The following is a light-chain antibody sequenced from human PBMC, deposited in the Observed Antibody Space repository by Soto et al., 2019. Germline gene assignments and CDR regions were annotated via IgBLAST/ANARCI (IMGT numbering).Light chain of an antibody. CDR3: QQSSTAPFT. J-gene: IGKJ3*01. CDR1: QNINTY. Sequence: DLQMTQSPSSLSASVGDRVTITCRASQNINTYLNWYQQKPGKAPKLLIFAASSLQCGVPSRFSGSGTRTDFTLTSSSLQPEDFATYYCQQSSTAPFTFGPGTKVDIK. CDR2: AAS. V-gene: IGKV1-39*01.